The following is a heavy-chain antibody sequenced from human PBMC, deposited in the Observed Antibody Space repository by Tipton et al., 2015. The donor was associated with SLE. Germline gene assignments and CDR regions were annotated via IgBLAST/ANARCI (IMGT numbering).Heavy chain of an antibody. CDR1: GYTFTSYY. CDR2: INPSGGST. V-gene: IGHV1-46*01. Sequence: QLVQSGAEVKKPGASVKVSCMASGYTFTSYYMHWVRQAPGQGLEWMGIINPSGGSTSYAQKFQGRVTMTRDTSTSTVYMELNSLRSEDTAVYYCARDYYDSSGYYGAHASDIWGQGTMVTVSS. CDR3: ARDYYDSSGYYGAHASDI. J-gene: IGHJ3*02. D-gene: IGHD3-22*01.